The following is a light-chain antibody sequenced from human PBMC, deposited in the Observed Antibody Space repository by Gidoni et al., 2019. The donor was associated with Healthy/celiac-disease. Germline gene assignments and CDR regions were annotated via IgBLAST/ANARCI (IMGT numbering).Light chain of an antibody. CDR2: GNS. J-gene: IGLJ1*01. CDR3: QSYDSSLSGYV. CDR1: SSNIGAGYD. V-gene: IGLV1-40*01. Sequence: QSVLTQPPSLSGPPGQRVTISCTGSSSNIGAGYDVHWYQQLPGTAPKLLIYGNSNRPSGVPDRFSGSKSGTSASLAITGLQAEDEADYYCQSYDSSLSGYVFGTGTKVTVL.